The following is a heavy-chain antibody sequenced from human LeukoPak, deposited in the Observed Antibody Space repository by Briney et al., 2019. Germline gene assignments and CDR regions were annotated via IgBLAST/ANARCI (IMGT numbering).Heavy chain of an antibody. J-gene: IGHJ4*02. CDR2: IKSKTDGGTT. CDR3: ARDRYYYDSSGYYVDY. V-gene: IGHV3-15*01. D-gene: IGHD3-22*01. CDR1: GFTFSNAW. Sequence: GGSLRLSCAASGFTFSNAWMSWVRQAPGKGLEWVGRIKSKTDGGTTDYAAPVKGRFTISRDNSKNTLYLQMNSLRAEDTAVYYCARDRYYYDSSGYYVDYWGQGTLVTVSS.